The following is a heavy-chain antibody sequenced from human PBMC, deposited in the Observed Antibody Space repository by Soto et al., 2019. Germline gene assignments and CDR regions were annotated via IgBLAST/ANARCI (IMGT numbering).Heavy chain of an antibody. CDR3: AKGKGVGATPDGANC. CDR1: GFTFSSNG. J-gene: IGHJ4*02. V-gene: IGHV3-23*01. D-gene: IGHD1-26*01. CDR2: IRSDGDTT. Sequence: EVQVLESGGGLVQPGGSLRLSCAASGFTFSSNGMNWVRQAPGKGLEWVSGIRSDGDTTYNADSVKGRFTVSRDTSKNTACLQVYSLRVEDTAIYYCAKGKGVGATPDGANCWGQGTLVTVSS.